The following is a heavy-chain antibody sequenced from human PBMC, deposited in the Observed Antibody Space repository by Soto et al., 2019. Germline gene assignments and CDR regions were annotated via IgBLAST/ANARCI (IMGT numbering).Heavy chain of an antibody. CDR2: VHDSGNT. D-gene: IGHD3-10*01. Sequence: QVQLQESGPRLVKPSETLSLTCTVSGGSVSSGNYYWSWIRQPPGKRLEWIGYVHDSGNTNYNPTFKSRVTRPADTSKNQSSLKLNDVTDADPAVYYCARGDREYYRSVPLRGWFGPWGQGALVSVSS. V-gene: IGHV4-61*01. CDR3: ARGDREYYRSVPLRGWFGP. J-gene: IGHJ5*02. CDR1: GGSVSSGNYY.